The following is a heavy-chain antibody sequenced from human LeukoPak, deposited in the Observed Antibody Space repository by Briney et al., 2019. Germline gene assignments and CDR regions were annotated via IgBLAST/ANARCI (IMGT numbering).Heavy chain of an antibody. CDR1: GYTFTGYN. V-gene: IGHV1-2*02. CDR2: FNPNSGGT. Sequence: ASVKVSCKASGYTFTGYNMQSVRQAPGQGLEWLGWFNPNSGGTNYAQKFQGRVTMTRDTSVTTAYMEPSRLRSDDTAVYYCARGLTWDAFDIWGQGTMVTVSS. J-gene: IGHJ3*02. CDR3: ARGLTWDAFDI.